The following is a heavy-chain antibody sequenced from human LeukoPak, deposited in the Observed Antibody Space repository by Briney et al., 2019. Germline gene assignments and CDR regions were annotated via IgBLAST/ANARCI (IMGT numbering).Heavy chain of an antibody. CDR1: GGSISSYY. V-gene: IGHV4-59*08. CDR3: AGRNDPYGLDV. CDR2: IYYSGST. Sequence: SETLSLTCTVSGGSISSYYWSWIRQPPGKGLEWIGYIYYSGSTYYNPSLESRVTISVDTSKNEFSLKLSSVTAADTAVYYCAGRNDPYGLDVWGQGTTVTVSS. J-gene: IGHJ6*02. D-gene: IGHD1-1*01.